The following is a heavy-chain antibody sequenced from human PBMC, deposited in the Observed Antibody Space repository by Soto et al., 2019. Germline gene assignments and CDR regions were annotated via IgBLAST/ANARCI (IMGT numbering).Heavy chain of an antibody. J-gene: IGHJ4*02. V-gene: IGHV4-30-4*01. CDR2: SYYSGRT. D-gene: IGHD1-1*01. CDR1: GGSISNGDYY. CDR3: ASNSSGYIFYDY. Sequence: QVQLQESGPGLVKPSQTLSLTCTVSGGSISNGDYYWSWIRQPPGKGLEWIGYSYYSGRTYYNPSLTSRVTISVDTSKNHFPLKLSSVTAADTAVYYCASNSSGYIFYDYWGQGTLVTVSS.